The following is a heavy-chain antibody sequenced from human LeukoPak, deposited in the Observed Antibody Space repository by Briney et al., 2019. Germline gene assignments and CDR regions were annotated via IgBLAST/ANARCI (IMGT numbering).Heavy chain of an antibody. CDR2: IRYDGSNE. Sequence: GGSLRLSCAASGITLSTFGMHWVRQAPGKGLEWVAFIRYDGSNEYYADSVKGRFTISRDNSKNTLYLQMNSLRAEDTAVYYCARMGATDDFDYWGQGTLVTVSS. CDR3: ARMGATDDFDY. J-gene: IGHJ4*02. V-gene: IGHV3-30*02. D-gene: IGHD1-26*01. CDR1: GITLSTFG.